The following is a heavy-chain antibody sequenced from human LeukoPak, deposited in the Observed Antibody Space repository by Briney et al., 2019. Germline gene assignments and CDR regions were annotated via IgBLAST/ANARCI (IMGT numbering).Heavy chain of an antibody. D-gene: IGHD6-25*01. CDR2: INHSGST. Sequence: PSETLSLTCAVYGGSFSGYYWSWIRQPPGKGLEWIGEINHSGSTNYNPSLKSRVTISVDTSKNQFSLKLSSVTAADTAVYYCTRGSGVAASSDWGQGTLVTVSS. J-gene: IGHJ4*02. CDR3: TRGSGVAASSD. CDR1: GGSFSGYY. V-gene: IGHV4-34*01.